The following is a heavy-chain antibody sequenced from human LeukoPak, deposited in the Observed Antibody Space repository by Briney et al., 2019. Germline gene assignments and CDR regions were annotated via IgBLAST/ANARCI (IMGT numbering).Heavy chain of an antibody. CDR3: ATGLHYDSSGYFKY. V-gene: IGHV1-18*01. CDR1: GYTFTSYG. CDR2: ISAYNGNT. J-gene: IGHJ4*02. Sequence: ASVKVSCKASGYTFTSYGISWVRQAPGQGLEWMGWISAYNGNTNYAQKLQGGVTMTTDTSTSTAYMELRSLRSDDTAVYYCATGLHYDSSGYFKYWGQGTLVTVSS. D-gene: IGHD3-22*01.